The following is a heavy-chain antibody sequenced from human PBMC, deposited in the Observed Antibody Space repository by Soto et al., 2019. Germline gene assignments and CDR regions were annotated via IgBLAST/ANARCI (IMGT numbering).Heavy chain of an antibody. V-gene: IGHV1-3*01. J-gene: IGHJ3*02. CDR3: ARGGGSYSGIFEGDAFDI. CDR1: GYTFTSYA. Sequence: QVQLVQSGAEVKKPGASVKVSCKASGYTFTSYAMHWVRQAPGQRLEWMGWINAGNGNTKYSQKFQGRVTITRDTAASTAYMELSSLRSEDTAVYDCARGGGSYSGIFEGDAFDIWGQGTMVTVSS. D-gene: IGHD1-26*01. CDR2: INAGNGNT.